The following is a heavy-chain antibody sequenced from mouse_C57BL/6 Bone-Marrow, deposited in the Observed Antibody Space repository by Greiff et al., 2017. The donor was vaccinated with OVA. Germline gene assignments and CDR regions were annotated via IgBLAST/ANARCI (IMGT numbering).Heavy chain of an antibody. D-gene: IGHD1-1*01. Sequence: QVQLQQPGAELVKPGASVKLSCKASGYTFTSYWMHWVKQRPGQGLEWIGMIHPNSGSTNYNEKFKSKATLTADKSSSTAYMQLSSLTSEDSAVYYCARDYASSYFCYFDYWGQGTTLTVSS. CDR1: GYTFTSYW. J-gene: IGHJ2*01. V-gene: IGHV1-64*01. CDR3: ARDYASSYFCYFDY. CDR2: IHPNSGST.